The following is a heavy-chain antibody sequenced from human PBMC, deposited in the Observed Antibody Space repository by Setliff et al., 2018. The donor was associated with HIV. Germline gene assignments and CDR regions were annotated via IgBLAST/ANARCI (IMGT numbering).Heavy chain of an antibody. D-gene: IGHD5-12*01. CDR3: ARGATLLPGYSDRWEYFYMDV. V-gene: IGHV4-4*08. CDR1: GGSISSYY. J-gene: IGHJ6*03. Sequence: PSETLSLTCTVSGGSISSYYWSWIRQPPGKGLEWIGHIYTSGSTNYNPSLKSRVAIAVDTSKNQFSLRLNSVTAADTAVYYCARGATLLPGYSDRWEYFYMDVWGKGTTVTVSS. CDR2: IYTSGST.